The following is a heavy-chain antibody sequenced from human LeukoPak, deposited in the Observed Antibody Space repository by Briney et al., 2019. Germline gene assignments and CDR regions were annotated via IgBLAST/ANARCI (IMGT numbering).Heavy chain of an antibody. J-gene: IGHJ4*02. D-gene: IGHD3-10*01. CDR3: ARRYYYNLGSFPFDF. V-gene: IGHV4-34*01. Sequence: SSETPSLTCAVSGGPFSGYFWSWIRQSSGKGLEWIGEIHNSGTTNYNPSLNSRVTISEDTSKNQFYLNLSSVTAADTAVYYCARRYYYNLGSFPFDFWGQGTLVTVSS. CDR2: IHNSGTT. CDR1: GGPFSGYF.